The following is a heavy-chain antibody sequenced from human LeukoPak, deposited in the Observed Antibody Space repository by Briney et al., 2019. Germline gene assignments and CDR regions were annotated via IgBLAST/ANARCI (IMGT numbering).Heavy chain of an antibody. CDR1: GFTFSSYA. CDR2: ISGSGGST. Sequence: GGSLRLSCAASGFTFSSYAMSWVRQAPGKGLEWVSAISGSGGSTYYADSVKGRFTISRDNSKNTLYLQMNSLRAEDTAVYYCARDRFRYCSSTSCYTNDYWGQGTLVTVSS. D-gene: IGHD2-2*02. J-gene: IGHJ4*02. V-gene: IGHV3-23*01. CDR3: ARDRFRYCSSTSCYTNDY.